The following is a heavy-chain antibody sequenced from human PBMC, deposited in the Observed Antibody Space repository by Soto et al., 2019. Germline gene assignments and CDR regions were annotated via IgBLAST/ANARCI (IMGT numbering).Heavy chain of an antibody. D-gene: IGHD6-6*01. CDR3: ARHPSLIAPLLVA. CDR2: IIPIFGTA. Sequence: ASVKVSCKASGGTFSSYAISWVRQAPGQGLEWMGGIIPIFGTANYAQKFQGRVTITADKSTSTAYMELSSLRSEDTAVYYCARHPSLIAPLLVAWGQGTMVTVSS. J-gene: IGHJ3*01. CDR1: GGTFSSYA. V-gene: IGHV1-69*06.